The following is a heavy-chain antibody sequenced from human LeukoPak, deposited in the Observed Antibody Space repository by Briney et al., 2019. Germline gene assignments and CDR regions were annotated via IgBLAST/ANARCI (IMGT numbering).Heavy chain of an antibody. CDR3: ARGRFSCSGGSCYHYFDQ. D-gene: IGHD2-15*01. J-gene: IGHJ4*02. CDR2: ISSSSSTI. V-gene: IGHV3-48*04. Sequence: PGGSLRLSCAASGFTFSSYSMSWVRQAPGKGLEWVSYISSSSSTIYYADSVKGRFTISRDNAKNSLYLQMNSLRAEDTAVYYCARGRFSCSGGSCYHYFDQWGQGTLVTVSS. CDR1: GFTFSSYS.